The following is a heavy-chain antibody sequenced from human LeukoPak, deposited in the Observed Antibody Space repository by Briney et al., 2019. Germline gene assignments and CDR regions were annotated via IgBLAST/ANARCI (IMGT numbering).Heavy chain of an antibody. J-gene: IGHJ3*02. CDR3: ARDTRYIDWSLGAFDI. CDR1: GGFIVRSNY. D-gene: IGHD3-9*01. V-gene: IGHV3-53*01. CDR2: IYTDGRT. Sequence: PGGSLRLSCAASGGFIVRSNYVSWVRQAPGRGLEWISVIYTDGRTYYADSVKGRFTISRDSSKNTVYLQMNSLRAEDTAVYYCARDTRYIDWSLGAFDIWGQGTMVTVSS.